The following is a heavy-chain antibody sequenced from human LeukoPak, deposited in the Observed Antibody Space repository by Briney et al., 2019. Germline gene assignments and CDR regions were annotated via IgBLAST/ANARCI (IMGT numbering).Heavy chain of an antibody. CDR3: ARHVNYYGSGRYFDY. V-gene: IGHV4-39*01. Sequence: SETLSLTCTVSGGSISSSSYYWGWIRQPPGKGLEWIGSIYYTGSTYYNPSLKSRVTISVDTSKNQFSLKLSSVTAADTAVYYCARHVNYYGSGRYFDYWGQGTLVTFSS. CDR2: IYYTGST. J-gene: IGHJ4*02. D-gene: IGHD3-10*01. CDR1: GGSISSSSYY.